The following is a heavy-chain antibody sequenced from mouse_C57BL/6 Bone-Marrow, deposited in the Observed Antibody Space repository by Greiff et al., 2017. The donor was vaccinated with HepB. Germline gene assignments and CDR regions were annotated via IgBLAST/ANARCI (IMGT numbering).Heavy chain of an antibody. CDR1: GYTFTSYW. Sequence: QVQLQQPGAELVKPGASVKLSCKASGYTFTSYWMQWVKQRPGQGLEWIGEIDPSDSYTNYNQKFKGKATLTVDTPSSTAYMQLSSLTSEDSAVYYCASRSYGYFDVWGTGTTVTVSS. J-gene: IGHJ1*03. CDR3: ASRSYGYFDV. CDR2: IDPSDSYT. V-gene: IGHV1-50*01.